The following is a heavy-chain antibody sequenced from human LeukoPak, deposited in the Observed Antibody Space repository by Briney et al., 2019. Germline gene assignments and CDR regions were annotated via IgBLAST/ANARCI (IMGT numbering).Heavy chain of an antibody. Sequence: ASVKVSCKVSGYTLTELSMHWVRQAPGQGLEWMGGIIPIFGTANYAQKFQGRVTITADESTSTAYMELSSLRSEDTAVYYCAREGPYSSSANWFDPWGQGTLVTVSS. CDR1: GYTLTELS. J-gene: IGHJ5*02. V-gene: IGHV1-69*13. CDR2: IIPIFGTA. CDR3: AREGPYSSSANWFDP. D-gene: IGHD6-6*01.